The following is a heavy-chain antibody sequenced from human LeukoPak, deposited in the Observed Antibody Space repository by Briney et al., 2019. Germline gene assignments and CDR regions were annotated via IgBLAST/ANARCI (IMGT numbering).Heavy chain of an antibody. Sequence: SETLSLTCAVYGGSFSGYYWSWIRQPPGKGLEWIGEINHSGSTNYNPSLKSRVTISVDTSKNQFSLKLSSVTAADTAVYYCARGGSIVVVVAATGSRRTNWFDPWGQGTLVTVSS. V-gene: IGHV4-34*01. CDR2: INHSGST. CDR3: ARGGSIVVVVAATGSRRTNWFDP. J-gene: IGHJ5*02. D-gene: IGHD2-15*01. CDR1: GGSFSGYY.